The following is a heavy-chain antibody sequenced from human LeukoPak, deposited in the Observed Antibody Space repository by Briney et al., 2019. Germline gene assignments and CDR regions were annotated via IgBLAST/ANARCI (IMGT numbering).Heavy chain of an antibody. CDR1: GFTFSSYG. D-gene: IGHD6-13*01. CDR3: AKWGSTWGFDN. V-gene: IGHV3-30*18. Sequence: GGSLRLSCAASGFTFSSYGMHWVRQAPGKGLEWVAVISYDGSNKYYADSVKGRFTISRDNSKNTLYLQMNSLRAEDTAVYYCAKWGSTWGFDNWGQGTLVTVSS. J-gene: IGHJ4*02. CDR2: ISYDGSNK.